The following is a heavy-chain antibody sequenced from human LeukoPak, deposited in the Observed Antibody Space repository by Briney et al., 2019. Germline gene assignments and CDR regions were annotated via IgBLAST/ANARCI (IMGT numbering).Heavy chain of an antibody. CDR1: GFTFSSYG. J-gene: IGHJ3*02. V-gene: IGHV3-30*18. CDR2: ISYDGSNK. CDR3: AKVRGFTMMKAFDI. D-gene: IGHD3-22*01. Sequence: PGGSLRLSCAASGFTFSSYGMHWVRQAPGKGLEWVAVISYDGSNKYYADSVKGRFTISRDNSKNTLYLQMNSLRAEDTAVYYCAKVRGFTMMKAFDIWGQGTMVTVSS.